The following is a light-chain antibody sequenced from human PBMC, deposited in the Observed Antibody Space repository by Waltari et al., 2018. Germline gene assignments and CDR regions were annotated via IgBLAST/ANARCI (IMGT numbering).Light chain of an antibody. J-gene: IGKJ2*01. V-gene: IGKV1-27*01. CDR2: AAS. CDR3: QKYNSVPYT. CDR1: QDISNS. Sequence: DIQMTQSPSSLSASVGDSVTITCRASQDISNSFAWYQQKPGKVPKLLISAASTLQSGVPSRFSVSGAETDVTLTIGSLQPENVATYYCQKYNSVPYTFGQGTKVEIK.